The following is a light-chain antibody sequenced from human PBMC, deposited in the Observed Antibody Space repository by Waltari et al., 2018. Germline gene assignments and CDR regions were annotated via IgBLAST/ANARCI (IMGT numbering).Light chain of an antibody. CDR3: XSYTXXXXV. V-gene: IGLV2-14*01. CDR1: SXXVXXXXX. CDR2: DVS. J-gene: IGLJ2*01. Sequence: QSALXQPASVSXSXGXSIXISCXGXSXXVXXXXXXSWYQQHPGKAPKLMXXDVSKRPSGVSSRFSGSKXGXTASLXISGLXXXDEADYYCXSYTXXXXVFXGGTKLTVL.